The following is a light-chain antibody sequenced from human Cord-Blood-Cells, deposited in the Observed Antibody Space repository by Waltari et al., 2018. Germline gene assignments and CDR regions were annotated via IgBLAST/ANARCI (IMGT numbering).Light chain of an antibody. CDR3: QPYNNWPYS. J-gene: IGKJ2*03. CDR1: QSVSSN. V-gene: IGKV3D-15*01. Sequence: EIVMTQSPATLSVSPGERATLSCRASQSVSSNLAWYQQKPAQAPRPLIYGASTRATGIPARFSGIGSGTEFTLTISSLQSEDFAVYYCQPYNNWPYSFGQGTKLEIK. CDR2: GAS.